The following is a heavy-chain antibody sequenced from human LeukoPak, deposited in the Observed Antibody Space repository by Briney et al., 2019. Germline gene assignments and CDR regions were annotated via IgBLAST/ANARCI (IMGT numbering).Heavy chain of an antibody. CDR3: ARDPQYYYDSSGYFSY. CDR2: IWYDGSNK. CDR1: GFTFSSYG. V-gene: IGHV3-33*01. J-gene: IGHJ4*02. Sequence: GRSLRLSCAASGFTFSSYGMHWVRQAPGKGLEWVAVIWYDGSNKYYADSVKGRFTISRDNSKNRLYLQMNSLRAEDTAVYYCARDPQYYYDSSGYFSYWGQGTLVTVSS. D-gene: IGHD3-22*01.